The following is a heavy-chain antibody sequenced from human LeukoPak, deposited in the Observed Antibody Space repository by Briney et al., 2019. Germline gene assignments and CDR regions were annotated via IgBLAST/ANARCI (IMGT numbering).Heavy chain of an antibody. CDR1: GGTFSSYA. CDR3: ARVVLGDTAMVNNYYYGMDV. V-gene: IGHV1-69*13. Sequence: ASVKVSCKASGGTFSSYAISWVRQAPGQGLEWMGGIIPIFGTANYAQKFQGRVTITADESTSTAYMELSSLRSEDTAVYYCARVVLGDTAMVNNYYYGMDVWGQGTTVTVSS. J-gene: IGHJ6*02. D-gene: IGHD5-18*01. CDR2: IIPIFGTA.